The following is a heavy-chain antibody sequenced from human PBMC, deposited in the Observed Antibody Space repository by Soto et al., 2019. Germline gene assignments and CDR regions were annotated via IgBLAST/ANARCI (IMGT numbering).Heavy chain of an antibody. V-gene: IGHV3-30-3*01. CDR1: GFTFSGYA. J-gene: IGHJ2*01. Sequence: QVPLVESGGGVVQPGRSLRLSCAASGFTFSGYALHWVRQAPGKGLEWVALISYDGSNKYYADSVKGRFTISRDNSKNTLYLQMNSLRAVDTAVYYCARDPLWGTAMVLWYFDLWGRGTLVTVSS. CDR3: ARDPLWGTAMVLWYFDL. D-gene: IGHD5-18*01. CDR2: ISYDGSNK.